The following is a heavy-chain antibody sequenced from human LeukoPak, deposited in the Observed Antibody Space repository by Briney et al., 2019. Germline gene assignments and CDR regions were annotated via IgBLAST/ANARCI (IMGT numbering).Heavy chain of an antibody. CDR3: AKDRIVISFGDVSKH. Sequence: PGRSLRLSCAASGFTFSSYGMHWVRQAPGKGLEWVALISHDGNHKHYADSVKGRFTISRDNSKNTLYLQMTSLRVEDTAVYFCAKDRIVISFGDVSKHWGQGTLVTVSS. CDR2: ISHDGNHK. CDR1: GFTFSSYG. D-gene: IGHD3-10*01. J-gene: IGHJ1*01. V-gene: IGHV3-30*18.